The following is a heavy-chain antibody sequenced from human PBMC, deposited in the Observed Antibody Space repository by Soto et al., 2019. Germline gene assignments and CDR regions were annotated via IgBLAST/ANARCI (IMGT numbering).Heavy chain of an antibody. J-gene: IGHJ6*03. Sequence: SETLSLTCTVSAVSISNDGYFWTWIRQRPGKGPEWIGYISNSGSSFSNPSLRSRLTFSIDTSKNQFSLKLSSVTAADTAAYYCARHPSGYCSTTTCFAHMDVWGKGTTVTVSS. CDR3: ARHPSGYCSTTTCFAHMDV. D-gene: IGHD2-2*01. CDR1: AVSISNDGYF. CDR2: ISNSGSS. V-gene: IGHV4-31*03.